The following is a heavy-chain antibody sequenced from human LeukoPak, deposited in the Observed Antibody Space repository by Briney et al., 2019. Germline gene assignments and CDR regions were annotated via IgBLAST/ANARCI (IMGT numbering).Heavy chain of an antibody. CDR1: GYTFTSYG. D-gene: IGHD3-3*01. CDR2: ISAYNGNT. J-gene: IGHJ5*02. V-gene: IGHV1-18*01. Sequence: ASVKVSCKASGYTFTSYGISWVRQAPGQGLEWMGWISAYNGNTNYAQKLQGRVTMTTDTSTSTAYMELRSLRSDDTAVYYCARDVGRPDDFWSGDSARHWFDPWGQGTLVTVSS. CDR3: ARDVGRPDDFWSGDSARHWFDP.